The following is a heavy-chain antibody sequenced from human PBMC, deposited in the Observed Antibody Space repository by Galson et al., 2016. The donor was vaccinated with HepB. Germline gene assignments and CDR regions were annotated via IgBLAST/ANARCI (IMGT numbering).Heavy chain of an antibody. V-gene: IGHV3-15*01. J-gene: IGHJ4*02. CDR2: VKTRAEGGPT. CDR1: GLILAHAW. Sequence: SLRLSCAGSGLILAHAWMNWVRQAPGKGLEWVGRVKTRAEGGPTDFAAPAIGRFTISRDDSKNTVYLHMNSLKIQDTDVYYGSEDVSDSDGQIPDYWGQGTLVTVSS. CDR3: SEDVSDSDGQIPDY. D-gene: IGHD5-24*01.